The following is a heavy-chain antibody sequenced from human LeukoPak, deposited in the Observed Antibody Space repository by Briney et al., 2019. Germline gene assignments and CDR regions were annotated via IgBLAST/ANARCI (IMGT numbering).Heavy chain of an antibody. J-gene: IGHJ4*02. CDR2: ISYDGSNK. D-gene: IGHD3-16*02. V-gene: IGHV3-30*03. CDR3: ARDLADYVWGSYRPVGY. CDR1: GFTFSSYG. Sequence: GRSLRLSCAASGFTFSSYGMHWVRQAPGKGLEWVAVISYDGSNKYYADSVKGRFTISRDNSKNTLYLQMNSLRAEDTAVYYCARDLADYVWGSYRPVGYWGQGTLVTVSS.